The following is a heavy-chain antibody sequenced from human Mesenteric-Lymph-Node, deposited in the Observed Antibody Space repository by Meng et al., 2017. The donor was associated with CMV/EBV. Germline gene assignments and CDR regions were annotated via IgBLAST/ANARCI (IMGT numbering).Heavy chain of an antibody. J-gene: IGHJ4*02. CDR3: ARADFCSSTSCSFDY. D-gene: IGHD2-2*01. CDR2: INPNSGGT. Sequence: ASVKVSCKASGYTFTGYYMHWVRQAPGQGLEWMGWINPNSGGTNYAQKFQGRVTMTRDTSISTAYMELSRLRSDDTAVYYCARADFCSSTSCSFDYWGQGTLVTVSS. CDR1: GYTFTGYY. V-gene: IGHV1-2*02.